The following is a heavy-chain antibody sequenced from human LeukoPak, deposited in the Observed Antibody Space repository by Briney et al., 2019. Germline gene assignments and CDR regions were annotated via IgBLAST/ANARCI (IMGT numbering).Heavy chain of an antibody. CDR1: GGSFSGYY. Sequence: SETLSLNCAVYGGSFSGYYWRWIRQPPGKGLEWSGEINHSGSTNYNPSLKSRVTISVDTSKNQFSLKLSSVTAADTAVYYCARGRYCGGGSCYAYYYYYGMDVWGQGTTVTVSS. CDR3: ARGRYCGGGSCYAYYYYYGMDV. CDR2: INHSGST. J-gene: IGHJ6*02. V-gene: IGHV4-34*01. D-gene: IGHD2-15*01.